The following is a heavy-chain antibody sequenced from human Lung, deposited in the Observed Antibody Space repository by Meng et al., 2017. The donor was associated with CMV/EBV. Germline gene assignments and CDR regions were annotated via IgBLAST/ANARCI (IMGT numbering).Heavy chain of an antibody. Sequence: GGSXRLSCAASGFTFSDAWMSWVRRAPGKGLEWVGRVKSETDGGTRDYAAPVKDRFTISRDDSKNTVYLQMTNLKAEDTAIYYCTTDWRWGQGALVTVSS. CDR2: VKSETDGGTR. CDR3: TTDWR. J-gene: IGHJ4*02. CDR1: GFTFSDAW. V-gene: IGHV3-15*01.